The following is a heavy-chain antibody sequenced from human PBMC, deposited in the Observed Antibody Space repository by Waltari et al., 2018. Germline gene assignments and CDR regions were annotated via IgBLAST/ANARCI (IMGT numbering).Heavy chain of an antibody. D-gene: IGHD6-13*01. CDR2: INHSGST. V-gene: IGHV4-34*01. CDR3: AIDSSSWSYYYYYYGMDV. J-gene: IGHJ6*02. CDR1: GGSFSGYY. Sequence: QVQLQQWGAGLLKPSETLSLTCAVYGGSFSGYYWSWLRQPPGKGLEWIGEINHSGSTNYNPSLKSRVTISVDTSKNQFSLKLSSVTAADTAVYYCAIDSSSWSYYYYYYGMDVWGQGTTVTVSS.